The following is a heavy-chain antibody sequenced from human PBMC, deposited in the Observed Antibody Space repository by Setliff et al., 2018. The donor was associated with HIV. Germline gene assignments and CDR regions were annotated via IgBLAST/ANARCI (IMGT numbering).Heavy chain of an antibody. CDR3: ARATVTVDFYYYGLDV. V-gene: IGHV4-34*01. J-gene: IGHJ6*02. Sequence: SETLSLTCAVYGGSFSDYYWSWIRQPPGKGLEWTGEINHSGSTNYSPSLKSRVTISVDTSKNQFSLKLSSVTAADTAVYYCARATVTVDFYYYGLDVWGQGTTVTVSS. D-gene: IGHD4-17*01. CDR1: GGSFSDYY. CDR2: INHSGST.